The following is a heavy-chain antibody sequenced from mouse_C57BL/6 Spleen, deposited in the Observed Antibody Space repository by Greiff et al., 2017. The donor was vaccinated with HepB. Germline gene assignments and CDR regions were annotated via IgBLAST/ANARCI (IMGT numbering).Heavy chain of an antibody. D-gene: IGHD4-1*01. J-gene: IGHJ2*01. CDR1: GYTFTSYW. CDR3: ARSELGRSYFDY. V-gene: IGHV1-64*01. CDR2: IHPNSGST. Sequence: VQLKQPGAELVKPGASVKLSCKASGYTFTSYWMHWVKQRPGQGLEWIGMIHPNSGSTNYNEKFKSKATLTVDKSSSTAYMQLSSLTSEDSAVYYCARSELGRSYFDYWGQGTTLTVSS.